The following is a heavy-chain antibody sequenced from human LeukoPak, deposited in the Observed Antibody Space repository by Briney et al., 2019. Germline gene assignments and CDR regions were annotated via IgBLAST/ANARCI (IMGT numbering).Heavy chain of an antibody. CDR2: RYYTGSS. CDR3: ATKPGYCSGGSCYSQNGNWFDP. V-gene: IGHV4-31*03. CDR1: GASITSGGYY. D-gene: IGHD2-15*01. J-gene: IGHJ5*02. Sequence: PSQTLSLTCTVSGASITSGGYYWSWIRQHPQRGLEWIGYRYYTGSSFYNPSLKSRVTISVDTSENQFSLNLNSVTAADTAVYYCATKPGYCSGGSCYSQNGNWFDPWGQGTLVTVSS.